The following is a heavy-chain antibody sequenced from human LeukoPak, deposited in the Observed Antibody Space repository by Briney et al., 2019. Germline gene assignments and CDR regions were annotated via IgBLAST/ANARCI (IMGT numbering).Heavy chain of an antibody. J-gene: IGHJ2*01. CDR1: GFTFSSFP. V-gene: IGHV3-30*04. Sequence: AGGSLRLSCAASGFTFSSFPMHWVRQAPGKGLEWVAVISYDESNEYYADSVKGRFTISRDNSKNTLYLQMNTLRDEDTAVYYCARDRAAPTWFFDLWGRGTLVLVSS. CDR3: ARDRAAPTWFFDL. D-gene: IGHD2-15*01. CDR2: ISYDESNE.